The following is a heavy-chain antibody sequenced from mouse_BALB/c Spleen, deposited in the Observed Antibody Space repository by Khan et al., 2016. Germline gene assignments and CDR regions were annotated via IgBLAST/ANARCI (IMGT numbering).Heavy chain of an antibody. CDR2: ISYSGIT. CDR1: GYSITSDYA. V-gene: IGHV3-2*02. J-gene: IGHJ3*01. Sequence: EVQLQESGPGLVKPSQSLSLTCTVTGYSITSDYAWNWIRQFPGNKLEWMGYISYSGITSYNPSLKSRISITRDTSKNQFFLQLISVTTEDTATYCCACDCYYAWFPYWGQGTLVTVAA. CDR3: ACDCYYAWFPY. D-gene: IGHD2-3*01.